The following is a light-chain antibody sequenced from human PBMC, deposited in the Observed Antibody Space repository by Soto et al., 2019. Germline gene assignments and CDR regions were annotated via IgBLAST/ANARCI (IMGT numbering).Light chain of an antibody. J-gene: IGKJ2*01. CDR2: GAS. V-gene: IGKV3-20*01. Sequence: EIVVTQSPGTLSLSPGERATLSCRASQSVSSSYLAWYQQKPGQAPRLLIYGASSRATGIPDRFSGSGSGTDFTLTISRLEPEDFAVYYCQQYGSSPLTFVQGTKLEIK. CDR3: QQYGSSPLT. CDR1: QSVSSSY.